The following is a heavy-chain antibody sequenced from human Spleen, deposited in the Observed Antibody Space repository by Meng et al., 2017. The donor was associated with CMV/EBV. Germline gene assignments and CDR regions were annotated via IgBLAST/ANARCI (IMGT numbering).Heavy chain of an antibody. CDR3: ARMGRMDV. D-gene: IGHD2-8*01. V-gene: IGHV3-9*01. Sequence: SLKISCAASGFTFDDYAMHWVRQAPGKGLEWVSGISWNSGSIGYADSVKGRFTISRDNAKNSLYLQMNSLRVEDTAVYHCARMGRMDVWGQGTMVTVSS. J-gene: IGHJ6*02. CDR1: GFTFDDYA. CDR2: ISWNSGSI.